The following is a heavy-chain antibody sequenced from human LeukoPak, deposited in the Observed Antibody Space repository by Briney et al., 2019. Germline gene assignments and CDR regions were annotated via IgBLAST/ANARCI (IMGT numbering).Heavy chain of an antibody. CDR2: IWYDGSNK. V-gene: IGHV3-33*03. D-gene: IGHD1-26*01. CDR3: AKGDSGSYGALDI. CDR1: GFTFSTYG. Sequence: GGSLRHSCAASGFTFSTYGMHWVRQAPGKGLEWVAVIWYDGSNKYHADSVKGRFAISRDNSKNTLYLQMNSLRAEDTAVYYCAKGDSGSYGALDIWGQGTMVTVSS. J-gene: IGHJ3*02.